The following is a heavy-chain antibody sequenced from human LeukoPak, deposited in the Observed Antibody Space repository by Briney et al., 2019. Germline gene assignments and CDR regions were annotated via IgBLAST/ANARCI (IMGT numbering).Heavy chain of an antibody. J-gene: IGHJ4*02. D-gene: IGHD3-16*02. V-gene: IGHV3-49*03. CDR3: SRIGNAGIDY. CDR1: GFPFGDYA. CDR2: IQSAVYGGTT. Sequence: TGGSLRLSCAAGGFPFGDYALSWFRQAPGKGLNWVGYIQSAVYGGTTETAASLKDRFTVSRNDSKSVVYLQMSSLKTDDTAIYYCSRIGNAGIDYWGQGTLVTVSS.